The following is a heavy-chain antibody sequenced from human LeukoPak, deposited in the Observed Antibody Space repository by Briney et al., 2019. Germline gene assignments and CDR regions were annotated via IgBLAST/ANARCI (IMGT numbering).Heavy chain of an antibody. CDR3: ASYSSGWYEDL. CDR2: IGSTSSYI. CDR1: GFTFRSYS. V-gene: IGHV3-21*01. D-gene: IGHD6-19*01. Sequence: GGSLRLSCAASGFTFRSYSMNWVRQAPGKGLEWVSSIGSTSSYIYYADSAKGRFTISRDNAKSSLYLQMNSLRAEDTAVYYCASYSSGWYEDLWGQGTLVTVSS. J-gene: IGHJ5*02.